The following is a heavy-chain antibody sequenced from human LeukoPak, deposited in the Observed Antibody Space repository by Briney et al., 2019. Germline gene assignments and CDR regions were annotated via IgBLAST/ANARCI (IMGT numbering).Heavy chain of an antibody. CDR2: INPSGGST. D-gene: IGHD3-10*01. Sequence: ASVKVSCKASGYTFTSYYMHWVRQAPGQGLECMGIINPSGGSTSYAQKFQGRVTMTRDTSTSTVYMELSSLRSEDTAVYYCARTMVRRVFNSPLDYWGQGTLVTVSS. J-gene: IGHJ4*02. CDR1: GYTFTSYY. CDR3: ARTMVRRVFNSPLDY. V-gene: IGHV1-46*01.